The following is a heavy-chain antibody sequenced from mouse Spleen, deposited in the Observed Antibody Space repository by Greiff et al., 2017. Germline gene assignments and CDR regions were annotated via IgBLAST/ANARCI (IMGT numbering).Heavy chain of an antibody. D-gene: IGHD1-1*01. CDR2: IYPGSGST. V-gene: IGHV1-55*01. CDR3: ARGGKITTVVEFDY. Sequence: QVQLQQPGAELVKPGASVKMSCKASGYTFTSYWITWVKQRPGQGLEWIGDIYPGSGSTNYNEKFKSKATLTVDTSSSTAYMQLSSLTSEDSAVYYCARGGKITTVVEFDYWGQGTTLTVSS. J-gene: IGHJ2*01. CDR1: GYTFTSYW.